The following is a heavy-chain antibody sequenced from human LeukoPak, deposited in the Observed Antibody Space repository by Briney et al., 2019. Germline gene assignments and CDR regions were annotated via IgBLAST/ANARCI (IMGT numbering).Heavy chain of an antibody. D-gene: IGHD3-22*01. CDR1: GFTFSTSW. J-gene: IGHJ4*02. CDR2: INSDGKST. Sequence: GGSLRLSCAAAGFTFSTSWMHWVRQAPGKGLVWVSRINSDGKSTNYADFVKGRFTISRDNAKNTLYLQMNSLRAEDTAVYYCVRDMGYYDKVWGQGTLVTVSS. V-gene: IGHV3-74*01. CDR3: VRDMGYYDKV.